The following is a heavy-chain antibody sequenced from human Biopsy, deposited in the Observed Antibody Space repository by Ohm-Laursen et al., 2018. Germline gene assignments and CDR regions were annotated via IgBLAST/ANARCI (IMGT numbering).Heavy chain of an antibody. J-gene: IGHJ6*02. V-gene: IGHV3-21*05. Sequence: SLRLSCAAPGFTFSSHAMTWVRQAPGKGLEWVSYITSSSTYINYVDSVKGRFTISRDNAKNSLYLQMNSLRSEDTALYYCAKDRYPSSWHYYYGMDVWGQGTTVTVSS. CDR1: GFTFSSHA. CDR3: AKDRYPSSWHYYYGMDV. D-gene: IGHD6-13*01. CDR2: ITSSSTYI.